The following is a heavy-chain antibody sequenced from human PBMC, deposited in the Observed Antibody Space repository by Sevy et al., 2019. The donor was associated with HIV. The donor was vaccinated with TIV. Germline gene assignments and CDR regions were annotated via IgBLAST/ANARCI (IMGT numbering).Heavy chain of an antibody. V-gene: IGHV3-30*02. D-gene: IGHD6-13*01. CDR3: AKDLAGPGRRYFDY. J-gene: IGHJ4*02. Sequence: GGSLRLSCTASGFTFSNFGMHWVRQVPGKGLEWVTFIRYDGSDKYYAASVKRRFTISRDDSKNTLYRQMDSLRAEDTAIYYCAKDLAGPGRRYFDYWGQGTLVTVSS. CDR2: IRYDGSDK. CDR1: GFTFSNFG.